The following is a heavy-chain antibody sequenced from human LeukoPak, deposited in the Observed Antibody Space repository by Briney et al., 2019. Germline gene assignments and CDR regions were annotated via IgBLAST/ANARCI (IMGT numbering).Heavy chain of an antibody. Sequence: GESLKISCKGSGYSFTSYWIGWVRQMPGKGLEWMGIIYPGDSDTRYSPSFQGQVTISADKSISTAYLQWSSLKASDTAMYYCARSGYSSSWYGGNYSDYWGQGTLVTVSS. J-gene: IGHJ4*02. CDR3: ARSGYSSSWYGGNYSDY. D-gene: IGHD6-13*01. V-gene: IGHV5-51*01. CDR2: IYPGDSDT. CDR1: GYSFTSYW.